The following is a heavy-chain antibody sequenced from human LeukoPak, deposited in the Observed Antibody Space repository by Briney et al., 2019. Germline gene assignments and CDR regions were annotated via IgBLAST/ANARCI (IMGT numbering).Heavy chain of an antibody. V-gene: IGHV4-4*02. Sequence: SETLSLTCAVSGGSISSSNWWSWVRQPPGKGLEWIGEIYHSGSTNYNPSLKSPVTISVDKSKNQFSLKLSSVTAADTAVYYCASALESYGSGSYSPFDYWGQGTLVTVSS. D-gene: IGHD3-10*01. CDR3: ASALESYGSGSYSPFDY. CDR2: IYHSGST. CDR1: GGSISSSNW. J-gene: IGHJ4*02.